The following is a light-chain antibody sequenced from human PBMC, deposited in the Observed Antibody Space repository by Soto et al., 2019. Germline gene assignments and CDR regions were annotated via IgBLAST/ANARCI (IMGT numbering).Light chain of an antibody. CDR2: DDR. CDR3: QLWDSANDHYV. CDR1: TIASRS. Sequence: SYELTQPPSVSVAPGQTARISCGGNTIASRSVHWFQQKPGQAPVLVVYDDRDRPSGIPERFSGSNSGNTATLTISRVEAGDEADYFCQLWDSANDHYVFGTGTKLTVL. J-gene: IGLJ1*01. V-gene: IGLV3-21*02.